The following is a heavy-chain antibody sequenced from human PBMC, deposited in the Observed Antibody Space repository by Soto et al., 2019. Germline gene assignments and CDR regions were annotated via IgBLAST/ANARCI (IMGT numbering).Heavy chain of an antibody. CDR1: GGTFSNYV. J-gene: IGHJ4*02. CDR3: ARDMTRTVVPYFDF. D-gene: IGHD1-7*01. Sequence: SVKVSCKASGGTFSNYVVNWVRQAPGQGLEWMGRIIPISGAANYTQKFQGRVTITADKSTSTSYMELSSLRSEDTAVYYCARDMTRTVVPYFDFWGQGTLVTVSS. V-gene: IGHV1-69*06. CDR2: IIPISGAA.